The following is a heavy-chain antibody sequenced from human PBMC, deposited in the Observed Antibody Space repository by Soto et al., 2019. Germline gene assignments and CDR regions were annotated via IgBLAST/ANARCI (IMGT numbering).Heavy chain of an antibody. CDR2: IHPKGGNA. V-gene: IGHV1-46*01. D-gene: IGHD6-6*01. Sequence: ASVKVSCKASGYSFTAYFMHWVRQAPGQGLEWMGIIHPKGGNANYAQKFQDRIALTWETSTSTVYMELSSLRSDDTAVYYCARATYSSSSFFFDYWGQGTPVTVYS. CDR1: GYSFTAYF. CDR3: ARATYSSSSFFFDY. J-gene: IGHJ4*02.